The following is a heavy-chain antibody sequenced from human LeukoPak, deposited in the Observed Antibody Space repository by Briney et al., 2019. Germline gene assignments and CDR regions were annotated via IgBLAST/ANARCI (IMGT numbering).Heavy chain of an antibody. D-gene: IGHD1-26*01. CDR3: AKEGVLGATMTNNWFDP. CDR2: INPNSGGT. J-gene: IGHJ5*02. CDR1: GYTFTGYY. V-gene: IGHV1-2*02. Sequence: GASVKVSCKASGYTFTGYYMHWVRQAPGQGLEWMGWINPNSGGTNYAQKFQGRVTMTRDTSISTAYMELSRLRSDDTAVYYRAKEGVLGATMTNNWFDPWGQGTLVTVSS.